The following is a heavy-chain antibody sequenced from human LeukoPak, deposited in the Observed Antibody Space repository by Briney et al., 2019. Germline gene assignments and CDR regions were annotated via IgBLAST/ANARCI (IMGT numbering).Heavy chain of an antibody. D-gene: IGHD2-2*01. CDR3: ARGAAARYFDY. Sequence: TGGSLRLSCAASGFTFSSYSMNWVRRAPGKGLEWVSYISSSSSTIYYADSVKGRFTISRDNAKNSLYLQMNSLRAEDTAVYYCARGAAARYFDYWGQGTLVTVSS. CDR2: ISSSSSTI. V-gene: IGHV3-48*04. CDR1: GFTFSSYS. J-gene: IGHJ4*02.